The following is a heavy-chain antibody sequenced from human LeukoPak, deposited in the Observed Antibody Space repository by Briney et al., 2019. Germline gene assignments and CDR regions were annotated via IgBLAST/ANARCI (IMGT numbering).Heavy chain of an antibody. CDR2: INHSGST. V-gene: IGHV4-34*01. J-gene: IGHJ3*02. D-gene: IGHD1-26*01. CDR3: AREVGATADGTFDI. CDR1: GGSFSGYY. Sequence: SETLSLTCAGYGGSFSGYYWSWIRQPPGKGLEWIGEINHSGSTNYNPSLKSRVTISVDTSKNQFSLKLSSVTAADTAVYYCAREVGATADGTFDIWGQGTMVTVSS.